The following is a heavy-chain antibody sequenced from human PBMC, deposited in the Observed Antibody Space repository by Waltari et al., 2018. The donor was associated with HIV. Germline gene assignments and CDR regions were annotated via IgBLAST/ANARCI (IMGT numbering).Heavy chain of an antibody. CDR2: IYYSGST. CDR1: GGSISSGGYY. V-gene: IGHV4-31*03. J-gene: IGHJ5*02. CDR3: ARDGKSSYYYDSSPNWFDP. D-gene: IGHD3-22*01. Sequence: QVQLQESGPGLVKPSQTLSLTCTVSGGSISSGGYYWSWIRQHPGKGLEWIGFIYYSGSTYYNPSLKSRVTISVDTSKNQFSRKLSSVTAADTAVYYCARDGKSSYYYDSSPNWFDPCGQGTLVAVSS.